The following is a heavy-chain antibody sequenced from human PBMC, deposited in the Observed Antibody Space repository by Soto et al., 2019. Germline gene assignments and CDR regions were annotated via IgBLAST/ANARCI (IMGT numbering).Heavy chain of an antibody. J-gene: IGHJ6*03. D-gene: IGHD2-15*01. V-gene: IGHV4-31*03. CDR3: ARAGAATYYYYYYYMDV. Sequence: QVQLQESGPGLVKPSQTLSLTCTVSGGSISSGGYYWSWIRQHPGKGLEWIGYIYYSGSTYYNPPLKRRVTISVDTSKNQFSLKLSSVTAADTAVYYCARAGAATYYYYYYYMDVWGKGTTVTVSS. CDR1: GGSISSGGYY. CDR2: IYYSGST.